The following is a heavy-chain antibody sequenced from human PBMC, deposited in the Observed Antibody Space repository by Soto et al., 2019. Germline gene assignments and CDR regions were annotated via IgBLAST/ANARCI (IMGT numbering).Heavy chain of an antibody. Sequence: QVQLVETGGGVVQPGRSRRLSCAASGFTFSSYAMHWVRQAPGKGLEWVAVISYDGSNKYYADSVKGRFTISRDNSKNTLYLQMNSLRAEDTAVYYCARFGGMDVWGQGTTVTVSS. CDR2: ISYDGSNK. J-gene: IGHJ6*02. CDR3: ARFGGMDV. CDR1: GFTFSSYA. D-gene: IGHD3-16*01. V-gene: IGHV3-30-3*01.